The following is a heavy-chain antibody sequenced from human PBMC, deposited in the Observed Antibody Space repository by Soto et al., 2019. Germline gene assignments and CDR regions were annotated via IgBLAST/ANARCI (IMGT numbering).Heavy chain of an antibody. Sequence: QVQLVQSGAEMKKPGSSVKVSCKASGGTFSNYVISWVRQAPGQGLEWMGGIIPSSGSSNYVQKFQDRLTITADESTATVYMELSSLRSEDTAMYYCAYYDTNGNYWGQGTLFTVSS. D-gene: IGHD3-22*01. V-gene: IGHV1-69*12. CDR1: GGTFSNYV. CDR3: AYYDTNGNY. J-gene: IGHJ4*02. CDR2: IIPSSGSS.